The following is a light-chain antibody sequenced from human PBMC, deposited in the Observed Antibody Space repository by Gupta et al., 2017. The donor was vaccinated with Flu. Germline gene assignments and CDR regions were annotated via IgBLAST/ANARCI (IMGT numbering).Light chain of an antibody. J-gene: IGKJ3*01. CDR2: GAS. V-gene: IGKV3-20*01. CDR1: QTISSSY. CDR3: QQYDNSPVT. Sequence: EIVLTQSPGTLSLSPGERATLSCRASQTISSSYLAWYQQKPGQAPRLLIYGASSRATGIPDRFSGSWSGTGFTLTISRLEPEDFAVYYCQQYDNSPVTFGPGTKVEIK.